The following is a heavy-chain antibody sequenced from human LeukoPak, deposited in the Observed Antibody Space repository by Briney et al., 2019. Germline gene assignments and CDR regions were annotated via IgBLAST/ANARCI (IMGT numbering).Heavy chain of an antibody. J-gene: IGHJ4*02. CDR2: ISSSGSTI. Sequence: GGSLRLSCAASGFTFSSYEMNWVRQAPGKGLAWVSYISSSGSTIYYADSVKGRFTISRDNAKNSLYLQMNSLRAEDTAIYYCAPEYYYDSSGYYGSYWGQGTLVTVSS. V-gene: IGHV3-48*03. D-gene: IGHD3-22*01. CDR3: APEYYYDSSGYYGSY. CDR1: GFTFSSYE.